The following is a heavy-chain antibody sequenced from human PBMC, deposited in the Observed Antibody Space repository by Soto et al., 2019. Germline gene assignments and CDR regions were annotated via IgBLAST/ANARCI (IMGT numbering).Heavy chain of an antibody. CDR1: DISIGNYY. J-gene: IGHJ4*02. Sequence: SETLSLTCTVSDISIGNYYFNWIRQPPGKGLEWIGYIYYSGSTNYNPSLKSRVTISVDTSKNQFSLKLSSVTAADTAVYYCARDTAMVTGDYWGQGTLVTVSS. CDR2: IYYSGST. D-gene: IGHD5-18*01. CDR3: ARDTAMVTGDY. V-gene: IGHV4-59*01.